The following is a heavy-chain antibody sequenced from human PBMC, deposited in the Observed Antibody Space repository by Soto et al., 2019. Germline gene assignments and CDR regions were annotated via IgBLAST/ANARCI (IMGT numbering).Heavy chain of an antibody. D-gene: IGHD3-22*01. J-gene: IGHJ3*02. CDR3: ASLYDSSGYEDSAFDI. CDR2: IWYDGSNK. CDR1: GFTFSSYG. Sequence: GGSLRLSCAASGFTFSSYGMHWVRQAPGKGLEWVAVIWYDGSNKYYADSVKGRFTISRDNSKNTLYLQMNSLRAEDTAVYYCASLYDSSGYEDSAFDIWGQGTMVTVSS. V-gene: IGHV3-33*01.